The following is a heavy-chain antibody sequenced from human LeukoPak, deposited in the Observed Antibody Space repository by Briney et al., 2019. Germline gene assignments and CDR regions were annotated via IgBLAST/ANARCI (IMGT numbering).Heavy chain of an antibody. CDR2: IYYSCRT. CDR3: ASGGAYCGADCYLPAFDY. V-gene: IGHV4-31*03. CDR1: GVSISTPGYY. J-gene: IGHJ4*02. D-gene: IGHD2-21*02. Sequence: PSQTLSLTCTVSGVSISTPGYYWIWIRQHPGKGLEWIGYIYYSCRTYYNPSLKSRVTISVDTSKNQFSLKLSSVTAADTAVYYCASGGAYCGADCYLPAFDYWGQGSLVTVSS.